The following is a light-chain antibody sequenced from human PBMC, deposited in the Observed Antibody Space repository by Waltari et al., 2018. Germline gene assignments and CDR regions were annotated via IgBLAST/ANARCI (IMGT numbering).Light chain of an antibody. Sequence: DIQMTQSPSTLSASVGDKVTITCRASQSVANRVAWYRQKPGEAPKVLIYQASTLETGVPSRFSGSGSGTEFTLTISRLQPDDFARYCCQQHNNSWTFGQGTTVEVK. CDR3: QQHNNSWT. V-gene: IGKV1-5*03. CDR1: QSVANR. J-gene: IGKJ1*01. CDR2: QAS.